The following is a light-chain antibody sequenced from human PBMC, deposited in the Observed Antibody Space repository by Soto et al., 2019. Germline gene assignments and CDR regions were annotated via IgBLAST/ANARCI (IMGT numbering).Light chain of an antibody. CDR1: QSLLH. CDR2: WAS. V-gene: IGKV4-1*01. CDR3: QQFYTTPVT. J-gene: IGKJ1*01. Sequence: DIVMTQSPDSLAVSLGERATINCKSSQSLLHLAWYQQKPGQPPKLLIYWASTRESGVPDRFSGSGSGTDFTLTISSLQAEDVAVYSCQQFYTTPVTFGQGTKVKIK.